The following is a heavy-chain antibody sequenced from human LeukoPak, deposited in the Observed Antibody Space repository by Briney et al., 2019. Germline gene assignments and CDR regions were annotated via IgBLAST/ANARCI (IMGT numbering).Heavy chain of an antibody. CDR3: ARHKDDYDDYVWNY. CDR2: GYYTGST. V-gene: IGHV4-39*01. Sequence: SDTLSLTCTVSGGSISSSSYYWGWIRQPPGKGLEWIRSGYYTGSTYYNPSLKSRVTISVDTSNNQFSLKLTSVTAADTAVYYCARHKDDYDDYVWNYWGQGTLVTVSS. D-gene: IGHD4-17*01. J-gene: IGHJ4*02. CDR1: GGSISSSSYY.